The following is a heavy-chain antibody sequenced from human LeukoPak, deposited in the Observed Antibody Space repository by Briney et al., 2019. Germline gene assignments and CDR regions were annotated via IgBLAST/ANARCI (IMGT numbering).Heavy chain of an antibody. V-gene: IGHV1-2*02. Sequence: ASVKVSCKTSGYTFTGYYMHWVRQAPGQGLEWMGWINPNSGDTKYARKFQGRVTMTRDTSISTAYMYLDRLRSDDTAVYYCARGAASGTYFDHWGQGTLVTVSS. J-gene: IGHJ4*02. CDR3: ARGAASGTYFDH. D-gene: IGHD3-10*01. CDR2: INPNSGDT. CDR1: GYTFTGYY.